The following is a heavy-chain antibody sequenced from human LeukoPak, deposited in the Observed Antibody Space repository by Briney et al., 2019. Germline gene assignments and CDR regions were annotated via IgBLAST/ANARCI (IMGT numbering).Heavy chain of an antibody. CDR1: GXTFSSYG. CDR2: ISPDGSVK. D-gene: IGHD1-1*01. CDR3: AKDSASRNNWYTD. Sequence: GGSXXLSCAASGXTFSSYGMHWVRQTPGKXXXXXAFISPDGSVKYYADSVKGRFTISRDNSENTLYLQIDSLRTGDTALYYCAKDSASRNNWYTDWGQGTLVTVSS. V-gene: IGHV3-30*18. J-gene: IGHJ4*02.